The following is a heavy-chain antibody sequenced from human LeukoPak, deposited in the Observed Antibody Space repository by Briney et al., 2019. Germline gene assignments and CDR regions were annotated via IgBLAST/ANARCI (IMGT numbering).Heavy chain of an antibody. CDR1: GFTVSSNY. J-gene: IGHJ4*02. D-gene: IGHD3-16*02. Sequence: GGSLRLSCAASGFTVSSNYMSWVRQAPGKGLEWVSVIYSGGSTYYADSVKGRFTISRDNSKNTLYLQMNSLRAEDTAVYYCARGTFTFGGVIDQGPLDYWGQGTLVTVSS. CDR2: IYSGGST. V-gene: IGHV3-53*01. CDR3: ARGTFTFGGVIDQGPLDY.